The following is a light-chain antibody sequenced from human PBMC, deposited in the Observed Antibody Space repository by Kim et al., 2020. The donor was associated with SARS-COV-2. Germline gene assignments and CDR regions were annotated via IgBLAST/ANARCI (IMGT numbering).Light chain of an antibody. V-gene: IGKV1-39*01. Sequence: DIQMTQSPSSLSAIVGDRVTITCRASQSISTYLNWYQHKPGKAPKLLIYAASSLQSGVPSRFSGSGSGTDFTLTISSLQPEDFETYDCQQSYSTPRTLGQETKMGI. CDR1: QSISTY. CDR2: AAS. J-gene: IGKJ2*01. CDR3: QQSYSTPRT.